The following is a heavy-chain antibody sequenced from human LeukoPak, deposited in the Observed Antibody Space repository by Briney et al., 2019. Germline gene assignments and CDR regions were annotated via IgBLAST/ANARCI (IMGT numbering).Heavy chain of an antibody. J-gene: IGHJ3*02. Sequence: GASVRVSCKESGYTFTSYGISWVRQAPGQGLERMGWIRAYNGKTNYAQKLQGRVTIATDTSTSTAYMELRRLRYDDTAVYHCARVWSTMIVVHQDAFDIWGQGTMVTVSS. V-gene: IGHV1-18*01. CDR2: IRAYNGKT. CDR1: GYTFTSYG. CDR3: ARVWSTMIVVHQDAFDI. D-gene: IGHD3-22*01.